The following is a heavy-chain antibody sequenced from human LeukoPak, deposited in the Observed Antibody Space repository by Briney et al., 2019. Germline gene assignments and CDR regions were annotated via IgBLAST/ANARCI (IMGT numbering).Heavy chain of an antibody. J-gene: IGHJ4*02. V-gene: IGHV3-21*01. CDR1: GFTFSSYS. D-gene: IGHD6-19*01. CDR2: ISSSSSYI. Sequence: PGGSLRLSCAASGFTFSSYSMNWVRQAPGKGLEWVSSISSSSSYIYYADSVKGRFTISRDNAKNSLYLQMNSLRAEEPAVYYCARDPSSGRDYWGQGTLFTVSS. CDR3: ARDPSSGRDY.